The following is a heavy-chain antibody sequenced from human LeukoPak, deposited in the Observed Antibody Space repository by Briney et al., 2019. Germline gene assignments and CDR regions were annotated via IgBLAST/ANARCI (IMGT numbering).Heavy chain of an antibody. CDR1: GYTFTSYY. D-gene: IGHD2-15*01. CDR2: INPSGGST. J-gene: IGHJ5*02. Sequence: ASVKVSCTASGYTFTSYYMHWVRRAPGKGLEWMGIINPSGGSTSYAQKFQGRVTMTRDTSTSTVYMELSSLRSEDTAVYYCARLVRDCSGGSCYSGYNWFDPWGQGTLVTVSS. V-gene: IGHV1-46*01. CDR3: ARLVRDCSGGSCYSGYNWFDP.